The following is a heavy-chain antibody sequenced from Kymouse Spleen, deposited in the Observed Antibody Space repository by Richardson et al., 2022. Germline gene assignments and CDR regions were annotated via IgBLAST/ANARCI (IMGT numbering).Heavy chain of an antibody. CDR2: INHSGST. CDR3: ARGGVRGVRGYYGMDV. D-gene: IGHD3-10*01. CDR1: GGSFSGYY. Sequence: QVQLQQWGAGLLKPSETLSLTCAVYGGSFSGYYWSWIRQPPGKGLEWIGEINHSGSTNYNPSLKSRVTISVDTSKNQFSLKLSSVTAADTAVYYCARGGVRGVRGYYGMDVWGQGTTVTVSS. J-gene: IGHJ6*02. V-gene: IGHV4-34*01.